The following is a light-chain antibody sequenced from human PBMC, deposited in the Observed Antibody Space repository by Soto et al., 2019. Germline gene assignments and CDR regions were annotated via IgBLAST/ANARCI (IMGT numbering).Light chain of an antibody. CDR2: TDY. Sequence: QFVLTQPPSTSGTPGQRVTISCSGSSSNVGINAVHWYQQFPGTAPRLLIYTDYQRPSGVPGRFSGSKSGTSASLAISGLQSEDEADYYCAAWDDSLGGLVFGGGTKLTVL. J-gene: IGLJ2*01. V-gene: IGLV1-44*01. CDR1: SSNVGINA. CDR3: AAWDDSLGGLV.